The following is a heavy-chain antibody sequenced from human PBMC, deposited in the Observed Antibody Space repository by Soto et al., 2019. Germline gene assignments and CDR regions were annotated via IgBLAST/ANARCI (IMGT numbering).Heavy chain of an antibody. V-gene: IGHV1-3*01. CDR3: ARVMKYYYDSSCYYGAFDI. J-gene: IGHJ3*02. Sequence: ASVKVSCKASGYTFTSYSMHWVRQAPGQRLEWMGWINAGNGNTKYSQKFQGRVTITRDTSASTAYMELSSLRSEDTAVYYCARVMKYYYDSSCYYGAFDIWGQGTMATVSS. CDR1: GYTFTSYS. CDR2: INAGNGNT. D-gene: IGHD3-22*01.